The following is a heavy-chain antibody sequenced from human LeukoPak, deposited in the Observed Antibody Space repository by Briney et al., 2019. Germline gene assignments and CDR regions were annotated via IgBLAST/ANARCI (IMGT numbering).Heavy chain of an antibody. CDR2: IIQIFGTS. CDR3: ARVKHIVVVTATPGGAFDI. CDR1: GGTFISYA. D-gene: IGHD2-21*02. J-gene: IGHJ3*02. V-gene: IGHV1-69*13. Sequence: VTVSCTASGGTFISYAISWVRQAPGQGLEWMGGIIQIFGTSNYAQKFQGRVTITADESTSTAYMELSSLRSEDTAVYYCARVKHIVVVTATPGGAFDIWGQGTMVTVSS.